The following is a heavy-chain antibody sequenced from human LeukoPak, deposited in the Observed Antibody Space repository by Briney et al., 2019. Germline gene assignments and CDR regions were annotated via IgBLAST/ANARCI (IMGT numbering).Heavy chain of an antibody. Sequence: ASLKVSCKASGFTFTAYYMHWVRQAPGQGLVWMGWINPNGGVTNYAQKFQGRVSMTRDMSISTVYMDLRRLRSDDTAVYYCARDGGTAMGVIDYWGQGTPVTVSS. V-gene: IGHV1-2*02. J-gene: IGHJ4*02. CDR1: GFTFTAYY. CDR3: ARDGGTAMGVIDY. CDR2: INPNGGVT. D-gene: IGHD5-18*01.